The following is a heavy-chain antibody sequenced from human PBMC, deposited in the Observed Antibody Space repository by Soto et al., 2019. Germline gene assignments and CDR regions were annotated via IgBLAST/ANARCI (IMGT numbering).Heavy chain of an antibody. CDR3: AGDLISMGRGVHAFDI. Sequence: QVQLQESGPGLVKPSETLSLTCTVSVESISSYYWTWIRQPPGKGLEWIGYIYYTGNTNYNPSLKSRVTISGDPSKKQFSLKLISVTAADTAVYYCAGDLISMGRGVHAFDIWGQGTMVTVSS. CDR2: IYYTGNT. V-gene: IGHV4-59*01. J-gene: IGHJ3*02. D-gene: IGHD3-10*01. CDR1: VESISSYY.